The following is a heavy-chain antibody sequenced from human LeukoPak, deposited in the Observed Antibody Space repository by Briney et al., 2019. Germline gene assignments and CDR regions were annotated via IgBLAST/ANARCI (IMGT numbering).Heavy chain of an antibody. D-gene: IGHD4-11*01. V-gene: IGHV5-51*01. CDR2: IYPGDSDT. J-gene: IGHJ2*01. Sequence: GESLKISCKGSGFTITDHWIAWVRQMPGKGLEWMGIIYPGDSDTRYSPSFQGQVTISADKSISTAYLQWSSLKASDTAMYYCARLYSNYGFGSGYFDLWGRGTLVTVSS. CDR1: GFTITDHW. CDR3: ARLYSNYGFGSGYFDL.